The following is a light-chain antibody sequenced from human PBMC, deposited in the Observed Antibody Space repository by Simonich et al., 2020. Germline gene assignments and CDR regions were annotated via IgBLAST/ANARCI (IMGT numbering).Light chain of an antibody. CDR3: QQYYSTPLT. V-gene: IGKV4-1*01. J-gene: IGKJ4*01. CDR2: WAS. CDR1: QSVLYSSNNKNY. Sequence: DIVMTQSPDSLAVSLGERATINCKSSQSVLYSSNNKNYLAWYQQKPGQPPKLLIYWASTRGSGVPDRFRGSGSGIDFTLTISSLQAEDVAVYYCQQYYSTPLTFGGGTKVEIK.